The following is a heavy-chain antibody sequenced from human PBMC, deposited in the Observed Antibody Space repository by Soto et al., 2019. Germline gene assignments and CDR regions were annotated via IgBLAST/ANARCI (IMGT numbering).Heavy chain of an antibody. Sequence: QVQLQESGPGLVKPSQTLSLTCTVSGGSISSGGYYWSWIRQHPGKGLEWIGYIYCSGSTYYNPSLKSRVTISVDTSKNQFSLKLSSVTAADTAVYYCARLTSGPVYFDYWGQGTLVTVSS. CDR1: GGSISSGGYY. V-gene: IGHV4-31*03. CDR3: ARLTSGPVYFDY. J-gene: IGHJ4*02. D-gene: IGHD3-10*01. CDR2: IYCSGST.